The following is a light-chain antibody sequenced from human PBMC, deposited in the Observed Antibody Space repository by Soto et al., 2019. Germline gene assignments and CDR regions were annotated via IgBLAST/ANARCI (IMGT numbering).Light chain of an antibody. J-gene: IGKJ2*01. V-gene: IGKV3-11*01. CDR3: QQRASWPYT. Sequence: EIVLTQSPDTLSLSPGEGATLSCRASHDVSVSLVWYRQRPGQSPRLLIHDASNRATGISARFSGSGSGTDFTLNIGSLEPEESELYYCQQRASWPYTSGQGTKVDIK. CDR2: DAS. CDR1: HDVSVS.